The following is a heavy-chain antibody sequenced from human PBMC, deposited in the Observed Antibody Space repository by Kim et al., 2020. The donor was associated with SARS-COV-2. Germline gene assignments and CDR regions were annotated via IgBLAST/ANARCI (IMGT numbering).Heavy chain of an antibody. J-gene: IGHJ4*02. CDR3: AKDMGFSGWSPYYFDY. V-gene: IGHV3-9*01. CDR2: ISWNSGSI. Sequence: GGSLRLSCAASGFTFDDYAMHWVRQGPGKGLEWVSGISWNSGSIGYADSVKGRFTISRDNAKNSLYLQMNSLRAEDTALYYCAKDMGFSGWSPYYFDYWGQGTLVTVSS. CDR1: GFTFDDYA. D-gene: IGHD6-19*01.